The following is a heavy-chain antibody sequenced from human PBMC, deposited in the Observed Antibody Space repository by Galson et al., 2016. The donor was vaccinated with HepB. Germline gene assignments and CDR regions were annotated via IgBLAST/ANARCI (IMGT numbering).Heavy chain of an antibody. CDR1: GGTFNTFA. CDR3: ARVISLSCSSTRCYGDWYFDL. Sequence: SVKVSCKASGGTFNTFAISWVRQAPGQGLEWMGGIIPIFDTANYAQKSQGRVTITADESTSTAYMELRSLRSEDTAVYYCARVISLSCSSTRCYGDWYFDLWGRGTLVTVSS. D-gene: IGHD2-2*01. CDR2: IIPIFDTA. V-gene: IGHV1-69*13. J-gene: IGHJ2*01.